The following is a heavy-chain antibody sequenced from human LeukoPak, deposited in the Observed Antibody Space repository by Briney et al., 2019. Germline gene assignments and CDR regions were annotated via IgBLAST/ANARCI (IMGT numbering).Heavy chain of an antibody. D-gene: IGHD6-19*01. CDR2: IYYSGST. V-gene: IGHV4-59*08. CDR3: ARQGSGWPYYLDY. Sequence: PSETLSLTCTVSGGSISSYYWSWIRQPPGKGLEWIGYIYYSGSTNYNPSLKSRVTISVDTSKNQFSLKLSSVTAADTAVYYCARQGSGWPYYLDYWGQGTLVTVSS. J-gene: IGHJ4*02. CDR1: GGSISSYY.